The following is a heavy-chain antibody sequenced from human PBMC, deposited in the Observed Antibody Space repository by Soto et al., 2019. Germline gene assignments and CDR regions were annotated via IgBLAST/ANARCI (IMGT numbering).Heavy chain of an antibody. CDR3: AHAPRYYDILTGYPSAEYFQH. D-gene: IGHD3-9*01. Sequence: QITLKESGPTLVKPTQTLTLTCTFSGFSLSTSGVGVGWIRQPPGKALEWLALIYWDDDKRYSPSLKSRLTITKDTSKNQVVLTMTNMDPVDTATYSCAHAPRYYDILTGYPSAEYFQHWGQGTLVTVSS. J-gene: IGHJ1*01. CDR1: GFSLSTSGVG. V-gene: IGHV2-5*02. CDR2: IYWDDDK.